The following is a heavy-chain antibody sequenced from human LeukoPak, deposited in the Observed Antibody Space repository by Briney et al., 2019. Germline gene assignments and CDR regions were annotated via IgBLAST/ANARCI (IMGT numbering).Heavy chain of an antibody. CDR2: IIPIFGTA. J-gene: IGHJ3*02. V-gene: IGHV1-69*05. CDR1: GGTFSSYA. D-gene: IGHD4-23*01. Sequence: SVKVSCKASGGTFSSYAISWVRQAPGQGLEWMGRIIPIFGTANYAQKFQGRVTITTDESTSTAYMELSRLRSEDTAVYYCAGDYGGNSGAFDIWGQGTMVTVSS. CDR3: AGDYGGNSGAFDI.